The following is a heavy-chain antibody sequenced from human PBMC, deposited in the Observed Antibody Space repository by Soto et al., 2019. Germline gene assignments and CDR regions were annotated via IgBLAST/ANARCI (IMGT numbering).Heavy chain of an antibody. CDR1: GFTFSSYA. D-gene: IGHD4-17*01. V-gene: IGHV3-23*01. Sequence: EVQLLESGGGLVQPGGSLRLSCAASGFTFSSYAMSWVRQAPGKGLEWVSAISGSGGSTYYADSVKGRFTISRDNSKNTLYLQMNSLRVEDTAVYYCAKVKGVTMDAFDIWGQGTMVTVSS. CDR3: AKVKGVTMDAFDI. J-gene: IGHJ3*02. CDR2: ISGSGGST.